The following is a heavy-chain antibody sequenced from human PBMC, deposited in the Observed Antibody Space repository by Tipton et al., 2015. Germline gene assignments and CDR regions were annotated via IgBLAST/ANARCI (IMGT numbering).Heavy chain of an antibody. Sequence: SLRLSCAPSGFTFSSYAMSWVRQAPGKGLEWVSAISGSGGSTYHADSVKGRFTISRDNSNNTLFLQMNSLRAEDTAVYHCAKGSSSGWYGWFDPWGQGTLVTVSS. V-gene: IGHV3-23*01. D-gene: IGHD6-19*01. CDR1: GFTFSSYA. CDR2: ISGSGGST. CDR3: AKGSSSGWYGWFDP. J-gene: IGHJ5*02.